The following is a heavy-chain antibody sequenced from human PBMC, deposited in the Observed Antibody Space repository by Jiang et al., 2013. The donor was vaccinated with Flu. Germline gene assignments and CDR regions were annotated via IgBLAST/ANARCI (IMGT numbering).Heavy chain of an antibody. CDR1: GFTFSGSA. J-gene: IGHJ4*02. D-gene: IGHD2-15*01. CDR3: TRPTGDYCSGDSCSTY. CDR2: IRTKANNYAT. Sequence: VQLVESGGGLVQPGGSLKLSCAASGFTFSGSAVHWVRQAPGKGLEWVGRIRTKANNYATAYAASVKGRFTISRDDSENTAYLQMNSLKTEDTAVYYCTRPTGDYCSGDSCSTYWGQGTLVTVSS. V-gene: IGHV3-73*02.